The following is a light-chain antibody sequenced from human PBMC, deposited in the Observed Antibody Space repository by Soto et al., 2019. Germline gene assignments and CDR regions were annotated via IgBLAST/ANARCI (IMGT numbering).Light chain of an antibody. CDR2: EGS. CDR1: SSDVGGYKY. CDR3: NSYTTSSTYV. J-gene: IGLJ1*01. Sequence: QSALTQPASVSGSPGQSITISCTGTSSDVGGYKYVSWYQPYPGKAPKLMIYEGSHRPSGVSNRFSGSKSGNTASLTISGLQAEDEADYYCNSYTTSSTYVFGTGTKLTVL. V-gene: IGLV2-14*01.